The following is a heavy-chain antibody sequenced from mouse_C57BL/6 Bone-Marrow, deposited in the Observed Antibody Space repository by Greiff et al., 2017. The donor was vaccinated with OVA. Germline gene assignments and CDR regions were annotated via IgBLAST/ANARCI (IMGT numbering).Heavy chain of an antibody. J-gene: IGHJ2*01. CDR1: GYAFTNYL. CDR2: INPGSGGT. V-gene: IGHV1-54*01. D-gene: IGHD1-1*01. CDR3: ARSNYYGSYYFDY. Sequence: QVQLQQSGAELVRPGTSVKVSCKASGYAFTNYLIEWVKQRPGQGLEWIGVINPGSGGTNYNEKFKGKATLTADNSSSTAYMQLSSLTSEDSAVYFCARSNYYGSYYFDYWGQGTTLTVSS.